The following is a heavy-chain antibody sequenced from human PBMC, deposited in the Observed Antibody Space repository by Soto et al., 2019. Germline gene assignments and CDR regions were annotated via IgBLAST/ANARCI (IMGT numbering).Heavy chain of an antibody. CDR2: IIPIFGTA. Sequence: AASVKVSCKASGGTFSSYAISWVRQAPGQGLEWMGGIIPIFGTANYAQKFQGRVTITADKSTSTAYMELSSLRSEDTAVYYCASDVDTAMVADYWGQGTLVTVSS. CDR3: ASDVDTAMVADY. CDR1: GGTFSSYA. J-gene: IGHJ4*02. D-gene: IGHD5-18*01. V-gene: IGHV1-69*06.